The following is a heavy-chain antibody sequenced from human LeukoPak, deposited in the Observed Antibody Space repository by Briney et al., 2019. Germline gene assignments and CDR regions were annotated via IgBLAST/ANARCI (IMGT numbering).Heavy chain of an antibody. CDR1: GFTFSNAW. CDR2: IKSKTDGGTT. V-gene: IGHV3-15*01. Sequence: GGSLRLSCAASGFTFSNAWMSWVRQAPGKGLEWVGRIKSKTDGGTTDYAAPVKGRFTISRDDSKNTLYLQMNSLKTEDTAVYYCTTPEGSVYCSSTSCYNFDYWGQGTLVTVSP. D-gene: IGHD2-2*01. J-gene: IGHJ4*02. CDR3: TTPEGSVYCSSTSCYNFDY.